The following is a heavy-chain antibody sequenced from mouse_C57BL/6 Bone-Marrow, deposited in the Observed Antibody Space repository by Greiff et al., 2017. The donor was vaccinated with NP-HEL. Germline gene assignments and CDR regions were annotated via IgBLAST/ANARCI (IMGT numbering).Heavy chain of an antibody. J-gene: IGHJ3*01. D-gene: IGHD2-4*01. CDR2: IRNKANNHAT. CDR1: GFTFSDAW. V-gene: IGHV6-6*01. Sequence: EVKLQESGGGLVQPVGSMKLSCAASGFTFSDAWMDWVRQSPEKGLAWVAEIRNKANNHATYYAESVKGRFTISRDDSKSSVYLQRNSLRAEDTGIYYCTSYDYDGETAYWGQGTLVTVSA. CDR3: TSYDYDGETAY.